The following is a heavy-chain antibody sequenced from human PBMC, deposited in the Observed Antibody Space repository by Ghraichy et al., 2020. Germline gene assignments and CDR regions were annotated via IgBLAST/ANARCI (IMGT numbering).Heavy chain of an antibody. V-gene: IGHV3-30*18. CDR3: AKDFYYYDSSGYYYEYLGGGFDY. Sequence: GSLRLSCAASGFTFSSYGMHWVRQAPGKGLEWVAVISYDGSNKYYADSVKGRFTISRDNSKNTLYLQMNSLRAEDTAVYYCAKDFYYYDSSGYYYEYLGGGFDYWGQGTLVTVSS. CDR2: ISYDGSNK. CDR1: GFTFSSYG. D-gene: IGHD3-22*01. J-gene: IGHJ4*02.